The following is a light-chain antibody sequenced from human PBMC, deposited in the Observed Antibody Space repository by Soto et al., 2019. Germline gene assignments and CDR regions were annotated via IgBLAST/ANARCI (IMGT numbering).Light chain of an antibody. J-gene: IGKJ1*01. CDR3: QQSYSTPRT. CDR2: AAS. V-gene: IGKV1-39*01. CDR1: QSISSY. Sequence: DIQMTQSPSSLSSSVGDRVTITCRASQSISSYLNWYRKKPGQAPKLLIYAASSLQSGVPSRFSGSGSGTDFTLTISSLQPEDLAIYYCQQSYSTPRTFGQGTKVEIK.